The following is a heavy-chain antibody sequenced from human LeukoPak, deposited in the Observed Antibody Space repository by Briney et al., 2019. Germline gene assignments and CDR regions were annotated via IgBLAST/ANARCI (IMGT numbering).Heavy chain of an antibody. CDR2: ISSSSNYI. CDR3: ARDRGGRGNSYTYFDY. Sequence: PGGSLRLSCAASGFTFSTYSMNWVRQAPGKGLEWGSSISSSSNYIYYADSVKGRFTISRDNYENTLNLQMNSLKPEDTAVYYCARDRGGRGNSYTYFDYWGQGTLVTVSS. J-gene: IGHJ4*02. CDR1: GFTFSTYS. V-gene: IGHV3-21*01. D-gene: IGHD5-18*01.